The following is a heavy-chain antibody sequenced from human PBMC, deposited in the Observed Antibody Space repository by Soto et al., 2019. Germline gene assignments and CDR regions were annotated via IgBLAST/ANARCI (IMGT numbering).Heavy chain of an antibody. CDR1: GFTFSNHW. J-gene: IGHJ4*02. V-gene: IGHV3-7*05. D-gene: IGHD2-21*01. CDR2: IKGDGSQK. Sequence: EVELVESGGALVQPGGSLRVTCAASGFTFSNHWMNWVRQAPGKGLEWVAIIKGDGSQKHYVGSVEGRFTISRDNAKNSLHLQMSSLRVEDTAVYYCAIGLGYVIEAGGQGTMVTVSS. CDR3: AIGLGYVIEA.